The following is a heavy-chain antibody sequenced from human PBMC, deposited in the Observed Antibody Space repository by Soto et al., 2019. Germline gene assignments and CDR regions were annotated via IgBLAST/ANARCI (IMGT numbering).Heavy chain of an antibody. CDR2: IYYSGNT. CDR1: GGSISIHD. Sequence: SETLSLTCTVSGGSISIHDWSWIRQPQGKKMERNGYIYYSGNTNYNPSLKSRVTMSLYTSKNQFFLRLSSVTAADTAVYYCARESYSGDYYYMDVCGKGTTVTVSS. V-gene: IGHV4-59*11. J-gene: IGHJ6*03. D-gene: IGHD3-10*01. CDR3: ARESYSGDYYYMDV.